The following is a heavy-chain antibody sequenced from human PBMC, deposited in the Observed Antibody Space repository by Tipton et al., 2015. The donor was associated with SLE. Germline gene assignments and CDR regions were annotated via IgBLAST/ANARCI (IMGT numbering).Heavy chain of an antibody. CDR1: GFTLNNYA. D-gene: IGHD4-11*01. V-gene: IGHV3-23*03. J-gene: IGHJ4*02. Sequence: GSLRLSCAASGFTLNNYAVSWVRQAPGKGLEWVSLIYRSGDTYYADSVKGRFTISRDDSKNTLYLQMNSLRAEDTALYYCAKAVYSHGLLDYWGQGMLVTVSS. CDR2: IYRSGDT. CDR3: AKAVYSHGLLDY.